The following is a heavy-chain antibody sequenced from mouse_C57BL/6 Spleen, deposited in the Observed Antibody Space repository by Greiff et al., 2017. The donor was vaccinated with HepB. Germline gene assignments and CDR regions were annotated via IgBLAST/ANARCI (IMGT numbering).Heavy chain of an antibody. CDR1: GYTFTDYN. D-gene: IGHD1-1*01. J-gene: IGHJ4*01. Sequence: EVQLQQSGPELVKPGASVKMSCKASGYTFTDYNMHWVKQSHGKSLEWIGYINPNNGGTSYNQKFKGKATLTVNKSSSTAYMELRSLTSEDSAVYYCATRAFATVVHYAMDYWGQGTSVTVSS. CDR2: INPNNGGT. V-gene: IGHV1-22*01. CDR3: ATRAFATVVHYAMDY.